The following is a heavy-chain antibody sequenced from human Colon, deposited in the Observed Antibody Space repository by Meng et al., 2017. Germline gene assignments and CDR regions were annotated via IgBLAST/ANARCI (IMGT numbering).Heavy chain of an antibody. V-gene: IGHV4-59*01. CDR1: GGSISSYY. CDR3: ARDNDGWSPFDY. D-gene: IGHD6-19*01. CDR2: IYHSATT. J-gene: IGHJ4*02. Sequence: SETLSLTCTVSGGSISSYYWSWIRQPPGKGLEWIGYIYHSATTNYNPSLKSRVTISVDSSNNQFSLKPSSVTAADTAVYYCARDNDGWSPFDYWGQGKLVNGAS.